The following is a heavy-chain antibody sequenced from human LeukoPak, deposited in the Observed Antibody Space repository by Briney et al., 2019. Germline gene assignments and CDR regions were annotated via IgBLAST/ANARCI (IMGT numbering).Heavy chain of an antibody. CDR3: ARILIGCSGGSCPYYYYYYMDV. D-gene: IGHD2-15*01. Sequence: SVKVSCKASGYTFTDYYIHWVRQAPGQGLEWMGGIIPIFGTANYAQKFQGRVTITADKSTSTAYMELSSLRSEDTAVYYCARILIGCSGGSCPYYYYYYMDVWGKGTTVTVSS. V-gene: IGHV1-69*06. CDR2: IIPIFGTA. J-gene: IGHJ6*03. CDR1: GYTFTDYY.